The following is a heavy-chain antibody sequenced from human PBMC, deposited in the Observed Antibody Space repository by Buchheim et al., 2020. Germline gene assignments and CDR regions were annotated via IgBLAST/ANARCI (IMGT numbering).Heavy chain of an antibody. CDR1: GFTFSTYS. J-gene: IGHJ4*02. V-gene: IGHV3-48*02. Sequence: EVQLVESGGGLVQPGGSLRLSCAASGFTFSTYSMNWVRQAPGKGLEWLSYSSSTSSRIYYADSVKGRFTISRANAETSLYLQMSGRRDEDTAVYYWARGHSFDRSGYWGFDYWGQGTL. CDR2: SSSTSSRI. D-gene: IGHD3-22*01. CDR3: ARGHSFDRSGYWGFDY.